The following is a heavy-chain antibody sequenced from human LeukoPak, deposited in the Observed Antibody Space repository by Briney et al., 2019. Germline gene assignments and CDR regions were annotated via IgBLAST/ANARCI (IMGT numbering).Heavy chain of an antibody. Sequence: GEPLKISCKGSGYSFTTYWITWVRQMPGKGLEWMGRIDPSDSYTNYSPSFQGHVTISADKSISTAYLQWSSLKASDTAMYYCARGMTTADYWGQGTLVTVSS. V-gene: IGHV5-10-1*01. J-gene: IGHJ4*02. D-gene: IGHD4-17*01. CDR2: IDPSDSYT. CDR3: ARGMTTADY. CDR1: GYSFTTYW.